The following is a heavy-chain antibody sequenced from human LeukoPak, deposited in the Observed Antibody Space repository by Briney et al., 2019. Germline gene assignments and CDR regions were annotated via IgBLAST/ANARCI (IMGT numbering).Heavy chain of an antibody. D-gene: IGHD3-10*01. J-gene: IGHJ4*02. CDR2: PFPIFGTA. CDR1: ARPFGRFA. Sequence: SVEVNSKASARPFGRFAISWLRQAPGPGLDSSVVPFPIFGTANYAQKFQGRGTITADEATSTAYMELSSLRSEDTAVYYCARDRGPYYGSGSHSFDYWGQGTLVTVSS. V-gene: IGHV1-69*01. CDR3: ARDRGPYYGSGSHSFDY.